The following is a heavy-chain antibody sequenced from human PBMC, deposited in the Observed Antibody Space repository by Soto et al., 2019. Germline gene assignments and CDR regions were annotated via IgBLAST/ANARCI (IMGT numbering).Heavy chain of an antibody. CDR1: GFTFSSYW. Sequence: EVQLVESGGGLVQPGGSLRLSCAASGFTFSSYWISWVRQAPVKGLEWVGNIKQDGSEKNYVDFVEGRFTISRDNAENSLYLQMNSLRAEDTAVYYCARIASAGRGWDVWGQGTTVVVSS. D-gene: IGHD6-13*01. CDR2: IKQDGSEK. J-gene: IGHJ6*02. V-gene: IGHV3-7*01. CDR3: ARIASAGRGWDV.